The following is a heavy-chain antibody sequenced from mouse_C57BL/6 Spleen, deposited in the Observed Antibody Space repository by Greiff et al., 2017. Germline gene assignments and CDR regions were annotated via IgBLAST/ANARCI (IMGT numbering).Heavy chain of an antibody. D-gene: IGHD2-1*01. CDR1: GYTFTSYW. CDR3: ARGGNFGDYYAMDY. J-gene: IGHJ4*01. V-gene: IGHV1-61*01. Sequence: QVQLKQPGAELVRPGSSVKLSCKASGYTFTSYWMDWVKQRPGQGLEWIGNIYPSDSETHYNQKFKDKATLTVDKSSSTAYVQLSSLTSEDSAVYYCARGGNFGDYYAMDYWGQGTSVTVSS. CDR2: IYPSDSET.